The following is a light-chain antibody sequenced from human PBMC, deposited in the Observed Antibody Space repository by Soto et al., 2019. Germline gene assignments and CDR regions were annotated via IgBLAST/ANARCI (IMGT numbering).Light chain of an antibody. V-gene: IGKV3-11*01. CDR2: DAP. J-gene: IGKJ3*01. CDR1: QSVSSY. CDR3: QQRSNWPPT. Sequence: EIVLTQPPATLSLSPGERATISCRASQSVSSYLAWYQQTPGQAPRRRIYDAPNRATGIPARFSGSGSGTDLTHTISTLEPEDFAVYYCQQRSNWPPTFGPGT.